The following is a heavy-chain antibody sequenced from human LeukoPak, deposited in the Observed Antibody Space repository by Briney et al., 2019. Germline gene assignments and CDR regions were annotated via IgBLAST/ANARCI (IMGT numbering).Heavy chain of an antibody. D-gene: IGHD1-26*01. V-gene: IGHV1-2*02. CDR2: INPNSGGT. CDR1: VYTFTCYY. J-gene: IGHJ4*02. CDR3: ARGGGIVGATGDY. Sequence: ASVTVSCKASVYTFTCYYMHWVRQAPGQGLGWMGWINPNSGGTNYAQKFQGRVTMTRDTSISTAYMELSRLRSDDTAVYYCARGGGIVGATGDYWGQGTLVTVSS.